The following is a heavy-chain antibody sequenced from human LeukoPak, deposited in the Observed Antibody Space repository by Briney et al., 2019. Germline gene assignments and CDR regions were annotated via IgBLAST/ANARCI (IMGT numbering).Heavy chain of an antibody. CDR3: ARDGAKNIVVVPAARVFDY. D-gene: IGHD2-2*01. J-gene: IGHJ4*02. Sequence: GGSLRLSCAASGFTFSSYSMNWVRQAPGKGLEWVSSFSSSSSYIYYADSVKGRFTISRDNAKNSLYLQMNSLRAEDTAVYYCARDGAKNIVVVPAARVFDYWGQGTLVTVSS. CDR2: FSSSSSYI. V-gene: IGHV3-21*01. CDR1: GFTFSSYS.